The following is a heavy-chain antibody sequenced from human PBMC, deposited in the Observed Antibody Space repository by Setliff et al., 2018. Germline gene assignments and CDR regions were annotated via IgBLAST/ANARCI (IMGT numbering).Heavy chain of an antibody. CDR3: LRIRLVPHGHS. D-gene: IGHD2-15*01. Sequence: SETLSLTCTVSGYPINSYYWSWVRQSPGKGLEWIGFVHFGGDTNYNPSLRTRVSISVDTSKNHFSLRLSSVTAADTAVYYCLRIRLVPHGHSWGQGTLVTVSS. CDR1: GYPINSYY. V-gene: IGHV4-4*08. J-gene: IGHJ4*02. CDR2: VHFGGDT.